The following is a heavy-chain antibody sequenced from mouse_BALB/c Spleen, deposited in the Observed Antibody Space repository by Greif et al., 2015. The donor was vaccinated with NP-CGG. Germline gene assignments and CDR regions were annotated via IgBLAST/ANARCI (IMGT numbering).Heavy chain of an antibody. V-gene: IGHV5-4*02. Sequence: EVKLVESGGGLVKPGGSLKLSCAASGFTFSDYYMYWVRQTPEKRLEWVATISDGGSYTYYPDSVKGRFTISRDNAKNNLYLQMSSLKSEDTAMYYCARDEDYDGETWFAYWGQGTLVTVSA. CDR2: ISDGGSYT. J-gene: IGHJ3*01. CDR3: ARDEDYDGETWFAY. D-gene: IGHD2-4*01. CDR1: GFTFSDYY.